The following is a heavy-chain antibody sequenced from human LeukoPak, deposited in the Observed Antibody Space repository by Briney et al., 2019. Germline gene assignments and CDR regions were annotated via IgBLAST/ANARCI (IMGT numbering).Heavy chain of an antibody. CDR3: ATYSTSSGAFDF. CDR1: GFTFSSYW. D-gene: IGHD6-6*01. J-gene: IGHJ3*01. CDR2: IKQDGSDK. Sequence: GGSLRLSCAASGFTFSSYWMTWVRQAPGKGLEWVANIKQDGSDKYYVGSVKGRVTISRDNAKNSLYLQMNSLRAEDTAVYYCATYSTSSGAFDFWGQGTLVTVSS. V-gene: IGHV3-7*01.